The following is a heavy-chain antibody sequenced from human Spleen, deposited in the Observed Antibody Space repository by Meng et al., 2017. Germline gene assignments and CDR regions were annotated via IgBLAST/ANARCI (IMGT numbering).Heavy chain of an antibody. V-gene: IGHV4-61*01. Sequence: SETLSLTCTVSGGSVSSGSYYWSWIRQPPGKGLEWIGYIYYSGSTNYNPSLKSRLTTSVDTSQNQFSLKLSSVTAADTAVYYCARGTYDLWSGYQYYNAFDIWGQGTMVTVSS. CDR2: IYYSGST. J-gene: IGHJ3*02. CDR1: GGSVSSGSYY. D-gene: IGHD3-3*01. CDR3: ARGTYDLWSGYQYYNAFDI.